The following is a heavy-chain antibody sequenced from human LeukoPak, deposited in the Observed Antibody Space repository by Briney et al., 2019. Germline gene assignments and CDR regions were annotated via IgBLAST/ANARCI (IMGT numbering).Heavy chain of an antibody. V-gene: IGHV3-7*01. CDR3: ARNPISPGLGDI. D-gene: IGHD3-9*01. Sequence: PGGSLRLSCAASGFTFSRYWMSWVRQAPGKGLEWVANIKQDGSEKYYVDSVRGRFTISRDNAKNSLYLQMNSLRAEDTAVYYCARNPISPGLGDIWGQGTMVTV. CDR2: IKQDGSEK. J-gene: IGHJ3*02. CDR1: GFTFSRYW.